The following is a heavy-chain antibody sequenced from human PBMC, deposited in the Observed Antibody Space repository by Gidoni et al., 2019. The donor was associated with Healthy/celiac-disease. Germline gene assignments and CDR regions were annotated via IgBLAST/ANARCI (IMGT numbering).Heavy chain of an antibody. CDR1: GFTCTRHA. D-gene: IGHD1-7*01. J-gene: IGHJ5*02. CDR3: ARGGRLELRDGLERRNWFDP. CDR2: ISYDGSNK. Sequence: QVQLVESGGGVVQPGGSLRLDCAAAGFTCTRHATHWVRQAPGKGLEWVAVISYDGSNKYYADSVKGRFTISRDNSKNTLYLQMTSLRAEDTAVYYCARGGRLELRDGLERRNWFDPWGQGTLVTVSS. V-gene: IGHV3-30-3*01.